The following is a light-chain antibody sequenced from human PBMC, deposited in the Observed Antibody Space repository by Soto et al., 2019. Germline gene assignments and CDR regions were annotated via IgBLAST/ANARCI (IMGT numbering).Light chain of an antibody. CDR3: QKYGSSLWT. V-gene: IGKV3-20*01. Sequence: LTQSPGTLSLSPGEGATLSCRTSQRVDNNFVAWYQQKPGQAPRLLIYGASTRATGIPDRFSGSGFGTDFTLTIPRLEPEDFAVYYCQKYGSSLWTFGLGTKV. CDR2: GAS. J-gene: IGKJ1*01. CDR1: QRVDNNF.